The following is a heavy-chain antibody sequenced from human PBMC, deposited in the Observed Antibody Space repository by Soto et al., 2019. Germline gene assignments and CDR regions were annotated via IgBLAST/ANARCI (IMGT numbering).Heavy chain of an antibody. Sequence: SETLSLTCAVSGGSISSSNWWSWVRQPPGKGLEWIGEIYHSGSTNYNPSLKSRVTISVDKSKNQFSLKLSSVTAADTAVYYCARASYYYDSSGYYYAGPANYWGQGTMVTVSS. CDR3: ARASYYYDSSGYYYAGPANY. V-gene: IGHV4-4*02. CDR2: IYHSGST. CDR1: GGSISSSNW. J-gene: IGHJ4*03. D-gene: IGHD3-22*01.